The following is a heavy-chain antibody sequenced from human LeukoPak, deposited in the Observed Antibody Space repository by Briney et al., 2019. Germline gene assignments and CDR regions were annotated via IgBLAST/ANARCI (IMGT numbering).Heavy chain of an antibody. J-gene: IGHJ4*02. CDR1: GGSISSSGYY. CDR2: IYYSGST. D-gene: IGHD2-8*01. V-gene: IGHV4-39*01. CDR3: ARHWRGYCTNGVCWSGSLGLDY. Sequence: NSSETLSLTCTVSGGSISSSGYYWGWIRQPPGKGLEWIGSIYYSGSTYYNPSLKSRVTISVDTSKNQFSLKLSSVTAADTAVYYCARHWRGYCTNGVCWSGSLGLDYWGQGTLVTVSS.